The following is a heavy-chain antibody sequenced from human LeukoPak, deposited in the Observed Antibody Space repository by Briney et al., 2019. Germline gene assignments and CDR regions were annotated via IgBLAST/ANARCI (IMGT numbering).Heavy chain of an antibody. Sequence: SGGSLRLSCAASGFTFSSYEMNWVRQAPGKGLEWVSYISSSGSTIYYADSVKGRFTISRDNAKNSLYLQMNSLRAEDTAVYYCARLDYDSSGYPTFDYWGQGTLVTVSS. CDR2: ISSSGSTI. CDR3: ARLDYDSSGYPTFDY. D-gene: IGHD3-22*01. CDR1: GFTFSSYE. J-gene: IGHJ4*02. V-gene: IGHV3-48*03.